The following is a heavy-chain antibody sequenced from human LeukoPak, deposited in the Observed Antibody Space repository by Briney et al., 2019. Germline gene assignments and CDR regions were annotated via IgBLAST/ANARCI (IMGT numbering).Heavy chain of an antibody. D-gene: IGHD3-9*01. Sequence: GGSLRLSCAASGLTVSSNYMSWVRQAPGKGLEWVSVIYSGGSTYYADSVKGRFTISRDNSKNTLYLQMNSLRAEDTAVYYCARVNFDWFGSDYGMDVWGQGTTVTVSS. J-gene: IGHJ6*02. CDR1: GLTVSSNY. CDR3: ARVNFDWFGSDYGMDV. CDR2: IYSGGST. V-gene: IGHV3-53*01.